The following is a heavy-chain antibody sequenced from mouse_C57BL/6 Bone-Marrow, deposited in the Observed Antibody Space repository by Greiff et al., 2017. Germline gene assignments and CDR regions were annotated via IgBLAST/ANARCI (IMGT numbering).Heavy chain of an antibody. CDR2: IYPRSGNT. CDR1: GYTFTSYG. V-gene: IGHV1-81*01. J-gene: IGHJ3*01. Sequence: VQLVESGAELARPGASVKLSCKASGYTFTSYGISWVKQRTGQGLEWIGGIYPRSGNTYYTEKFKGQATLTTDKSASAAYMELRNLTSEDSAVYSCASPIYYGTAWCAYWGQGTRVTVSA. CDR3: ASPIYYGTAWCAY. D-gene: IGHD2-1*01.